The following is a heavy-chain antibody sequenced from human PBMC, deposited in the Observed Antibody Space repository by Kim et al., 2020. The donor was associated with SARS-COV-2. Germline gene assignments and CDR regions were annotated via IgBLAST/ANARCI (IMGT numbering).Heavy chain of an antibody. D-gene: IGHD3-22*01. V-gene: IGHV3-48*02. CDR3: ARDKQSDYYDSSGYYPYYFDY. J-gene: IGHJ4*02. Sequence: FTISRDNAKNSLYLQMNSLRDEDTAVYYCARDKQSDYYDSSGYYPYYFDYWGQGTLVTVSS.